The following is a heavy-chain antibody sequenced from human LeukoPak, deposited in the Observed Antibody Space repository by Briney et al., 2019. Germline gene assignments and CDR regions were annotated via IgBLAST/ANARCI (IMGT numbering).Heavy chain of an antibody. D-gene: IGHD5-18*01. CDR1: GFTFSSYS. CDR3: ARDRGYSYGLYYYYYYMDV. CDR2: ISSSSSTI. J-gene: IGHJ6*03. Sequence: GGSLRLSCAASGFTFSSYSMNWVRQAPGKGLEWVSYISSSSSTIYYADSVKGRFTISRDNAKNSLYLQMNSLRAEDTAVYYCARDRGYSYGLYYYYYYMDVWGKGTTVTVSS. V-gene: IGHV3-48*01.